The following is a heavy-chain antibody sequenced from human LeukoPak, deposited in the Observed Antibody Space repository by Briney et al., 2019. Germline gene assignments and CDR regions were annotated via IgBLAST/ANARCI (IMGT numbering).Heavy chain of an antibody. Sequence: GGSLRLSCAASGFTFSSYEMNWVRQAPGKRLEWVSYISSSGSTIYYADSVKGRFTISRDNAKNSLYLQMNSLRAEDTAVYYCASSQGSWPDYFDFWGQGTLVTVSP. CDR3: ASSQGSWPDYFDF. CDR1: GFTFSSYE. V-gene: IGHV3-48*03. D-gene: IGHD6-13*01. CDR2: ISSSGSTI. J-gene: IGHJ4*02.